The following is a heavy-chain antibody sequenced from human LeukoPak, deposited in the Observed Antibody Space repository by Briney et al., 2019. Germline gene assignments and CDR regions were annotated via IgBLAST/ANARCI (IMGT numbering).Heavy chain of an antibody. CDR2: IYHSGST. CDR3: ARAPYYYGMDV. CDR1: GGSISSGGYS. Sequence: KPSQTLSLTCAVSGGSISSGGYSWSWIRQPPGKGLEWIGYIYHSGSTYYNPSLKSRVTISVDRSKNQFSLKLSSVTAADTAVYYCARAPYYYGMDVWGQETTVTVSS. V-gene: IGHV4-30-2*01. J-gene: IGHJ6*02.